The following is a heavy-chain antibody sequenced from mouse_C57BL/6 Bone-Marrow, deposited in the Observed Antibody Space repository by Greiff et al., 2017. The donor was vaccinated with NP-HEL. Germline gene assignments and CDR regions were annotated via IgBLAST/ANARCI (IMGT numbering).Heavy chain of an antibody. D-gene: IGHD1-1*01. CDR3: ARRAYYGSSYVGYFDY. J-gene: IGHJ2*01. CDR1: GYSFTDYN. CDR2: INPNYGTT. Sequence: EVKLVESGPELVKPGASVKISCKASGYSFTDYNMNWVKQSNGKSLEWIGVINPNYGTTSYNQKFKGKATLTVDQSSSTAYMQLNSLTSEDSAVYYCARRAYYGSSYVGYFDYWGQGTTLTVSS. V-gene: IGHV1-39*01.